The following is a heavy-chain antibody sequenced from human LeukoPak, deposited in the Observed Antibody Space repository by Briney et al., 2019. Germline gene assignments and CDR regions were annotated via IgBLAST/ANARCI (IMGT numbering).Heavy chain of an antibody. CDR1: GYSFTNYW. Sequence: GESLKISCKGSGYSFTNYWFGWVRQMPEKGLEWMGFIYPGDSDTRYGPSFQGRVTISADKSISTAYLQWSSLKASDTAMYYCARLEVTYSISPFDYWGQGTLVTVSS. J-gene: IGHJ4*02. CDR2: IYPGDSDT. CDR3: ARLEVTYSISPFDY. D-gene: IGHD6-13*01. V-gene: IGHV5-51*01.